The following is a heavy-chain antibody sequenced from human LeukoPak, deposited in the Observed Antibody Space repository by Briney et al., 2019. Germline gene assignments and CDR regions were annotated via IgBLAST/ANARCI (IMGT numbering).Heavy chain of an antibody. CDR2: IYSGGFT. V-gene: IGHV3-53*01. D-gene: IGHD1-1*01. J-gene: IGHJ4*02. CDR1: GFTVSSNY. Sequence: GGSLRLSCAASGFTVSSNYMSWVRQAPGKGLEWVSVIYSGGFTYYSDSVKGRFTISRDNSKNTLYLQMNSLRVEDTAVYYCAKTGNPATGDYWGQGTLVTVSS. CDR3: AKTGNPATGDY.